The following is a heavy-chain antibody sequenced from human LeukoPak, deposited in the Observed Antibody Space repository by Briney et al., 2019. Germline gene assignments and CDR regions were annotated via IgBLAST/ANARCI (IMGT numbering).Heavy chain of an antibody. CDR1: GFTFSSYW. Sequence: GGSLRLSCAASGFTFSSYWMYWVRQAPGKGLVWVSRINGDGSSTNYADSVKGRFTISRDNSKNTLYLQMNSLRAEDTAVYYCAKSGIAAAGTFDYWGQGTLVTVSS. V-gene: IGHV3-74*01. CDR2: INGDGSST. CDR3: AKSGIAAAGTFDY. D-gene: IGHD6-13*01. J-gene: IGHJ4*02.